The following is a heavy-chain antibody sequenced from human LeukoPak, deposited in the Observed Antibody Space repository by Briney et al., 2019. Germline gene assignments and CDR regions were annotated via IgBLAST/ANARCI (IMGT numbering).Heavy chain of an antibody. D-gene: IGHD2-2*01. Sequence: GESLKISCKGSGYRFTSYWIGWVRQMPGKGLEWMGIIYPGDSDTRYSPSFQGQVTISADKSISTAHLQWSSLKASDTAMYYCARPGHYCSSTSCYPYYFDYWGQGTLVTVSS. J-gene: IGHJ4*02. CDR3: ARPGHYCSSTSCYPYYFDY. CDR2: IYPGDSDT. V-gene: IGHV5-51*01. CDR1: GYRFTSYW.